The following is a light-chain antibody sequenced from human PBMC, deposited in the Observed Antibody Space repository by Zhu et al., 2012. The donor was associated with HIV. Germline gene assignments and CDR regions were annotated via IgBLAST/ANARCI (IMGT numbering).Light chain of an antibody. CDR3: QQYNNWPPLT. V-gene: IGKV3D-15*01. CDR2: GAS. J-gene: IGKJ5*01. CDR1: QSVNTH. Sequence: EIVMTQYPATLSASPGERATLYCRASQSVNTHLAWYQQKPGQAPRLLIYGASTRATGIPARFSGSGSGTEFTLTISSLQSEDFAVYYCQQYNNWPPLTFGQGTRLEIK.